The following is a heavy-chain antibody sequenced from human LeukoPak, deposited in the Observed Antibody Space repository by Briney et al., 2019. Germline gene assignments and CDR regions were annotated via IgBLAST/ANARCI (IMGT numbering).Heavy chain of an antibody. V-gene: IGHV6-1*01. CDR3: ARGVTVTGYYFDY. CDR1: GDSISSNSAA. CDR2: TYYRSKWYN. J-gene: IGHJ4*02. D-gene: IGHD3-9*01. Sequence: SQTLSLTCAISGDSISSNSAAWNWIRQSPSRGLEWLGRTYYRSKWYNDYPVSVKSRIIINPDTSKNQFSLQLDSMTPEDTAVYYCARGVTVTGYYFDYWGQGTLVTVSS.